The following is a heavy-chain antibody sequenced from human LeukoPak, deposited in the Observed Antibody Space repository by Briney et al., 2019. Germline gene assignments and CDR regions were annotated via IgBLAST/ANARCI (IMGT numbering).Heavy chain of an antibody. CDR2: MNPNSGNT. Sequence: ASVKVSCKASGYTFTGYDINWVRQATGQGLEWMGWMNPNSGNTGYAQKFQGRVTMTRNTSISTAYMELSSLRSEDTAVYYCARVYGITAAGIFGYWGQGTLVTVSS. CDR1: GYTFTGYD. J-gene: IGHJ4*02. V-gene: IGHV1-8*01. CDR3: ARVYGITAAGIFGY. D-gene: IGHD6-13*01.